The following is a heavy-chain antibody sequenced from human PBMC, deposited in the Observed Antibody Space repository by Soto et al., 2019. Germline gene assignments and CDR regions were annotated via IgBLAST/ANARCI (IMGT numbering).Heavy chain of an antibody. D-gene: IGHD1-7*01. CDR3: VTETGDNWTYEVY. V-gene: IGHV4-4*07. J-gene: IGHJ4*02. CDR1: GGSISHYS. CDR2: VYTSGNS. Sequence: QVQLQESGPGLVKPSETLSLTCTVSGGSISHYSCSWIRQSAGKGLEWIGRVYTSGNSHYNPSLRSLVSISVDKSRTQFSLRVTSVTAADTALYYCVTETGDNWTYEVYWGQGTPVTVSS.